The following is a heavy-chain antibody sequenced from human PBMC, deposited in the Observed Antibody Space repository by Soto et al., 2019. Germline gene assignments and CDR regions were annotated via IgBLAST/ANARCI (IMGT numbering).Heavy chain of an antibody. D-gene: IGHD3-22*01. CDR2: INAGNGNT. CDR3: ARDPNDSSAYYHHYYYGMDV. J-gene: IGHJ6*02. CDR1: GYTFTSYG. Sequence: ASVKVSCKASGYTFTSYGIHWVRQAPGQRLEWTGWINAGNGNTKYSEKFQGRVTITRDTSASTAYLGLSSLRSEDTAVYYCARDPNDSSAYYHHYYYGMDVWGQGTTVTVSS. V-gene: IGHV1-3*01.